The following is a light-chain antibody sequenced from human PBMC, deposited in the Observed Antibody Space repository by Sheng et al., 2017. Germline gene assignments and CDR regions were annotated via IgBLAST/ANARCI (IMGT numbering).Light chain of an antibody. CDR2: YDD. CDR3: ASWDDSLNGLL. CDR1: SSNIGTNA. Sequence: QSVLTQPPSISGAPRQRVTISCSGSSSNIGTNAVNWYQQLPGKTPKLLIYYDDLVPSGVSDRFSGSKSGTTASLAISGLQSEDEADYYCASWDDSLNGLLFGGGTKLDVL. V-gene: IGLV1-36*01. J-gene: IGLJ3*02.